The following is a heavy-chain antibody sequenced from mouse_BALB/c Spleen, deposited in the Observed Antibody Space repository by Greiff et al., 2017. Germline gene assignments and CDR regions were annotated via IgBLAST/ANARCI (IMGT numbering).Heavy chain of an antibody. V-gene: IGHV1-14*01. D-gene: IGHD1-1*01. CDR2: INPYNDGT. J-gene: IGHJ2*01. Sequence: VQLKESGPELVKPGASVKMSCKASGYTFTSYVMHWVKQKPGQGLEWIGYINPYNDGTKYNEKFKGKATLTSDKSSSTAYMELSSLTSEDSAVYYCASPLHYYGSSYDYWGQGTTLTVSS. CDR3: ASPLHYYGSSYDY. CDR1: GYTFTSYV.